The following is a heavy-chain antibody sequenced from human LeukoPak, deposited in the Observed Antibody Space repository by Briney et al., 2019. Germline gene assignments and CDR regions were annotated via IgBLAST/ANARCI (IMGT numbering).Heavy chain of an antibody. CDR2: IWYDGSNK. D-gene: IGHD6-19*01. CDR1: GFTFSSYG. V-gene: IGHV3-33*01. CDR3: ARARFYSSGHVDY. Sequence: GGSLRLSCAASGFTFSSYGMHWVRQAPGKGLEWVAVIWYDGSNKYYADSVKGRFTISRDNSKNTLYLQMNSLRAEDTAVYYCARARFYSSGHVDYWGQGTLVTVSS. J-gene: IGHJ4*02.